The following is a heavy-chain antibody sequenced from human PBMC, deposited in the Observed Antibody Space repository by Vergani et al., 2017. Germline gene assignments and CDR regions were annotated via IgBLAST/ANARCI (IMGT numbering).Heavy chain of an antibody. Sequence: QVQLVQSGAEVKKPGASVKVSCKASGYTFTSYYMHWVRQAPGQGLEWMGWMNPNSGNTGYAQKFQGRVTMTRNTSISTAYMELSSLRSEDTAVYYCARADYDSSGYDAFDIWGQGTMVTVSS. CDR1: GYTFTSYY. CDR3: ARADYDSSGYDAFDI. D-gene: IGHD3-22*01. CDR2: MNPNSGNT. V-gene: IGHV1-8*02. J-gene: IGHJ3*02.